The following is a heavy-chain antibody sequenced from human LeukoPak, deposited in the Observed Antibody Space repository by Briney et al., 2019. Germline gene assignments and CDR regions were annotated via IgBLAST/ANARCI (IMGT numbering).Heavy chain of an antibody. D-gene: IGHD1-26*01. J-gene: IGHJ4*02. V-gene: IGHV3-48*03. Sequence: GGSLRLSCAASGFTFTGSEMNWVRQAPGKGLEWVSSIRISDSVQYYADSVKGRFAISIDNAKNSLYLQLNSLRAEDTAVYYCAREYSGILDYWGQGTLLTVSS. CDR1: GFTFTGSE. CDR2: IRISDSVQ. CDR3: AREYSGILDY.